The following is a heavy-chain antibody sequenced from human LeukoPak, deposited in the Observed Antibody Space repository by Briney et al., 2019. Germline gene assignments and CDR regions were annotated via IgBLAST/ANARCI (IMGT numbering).Heavy chain of an antibody. D-gene: IGHD3-10*01. J-gene: IGHJ6*03. CDR1: GGSISSSSYY. CDR2: IYYSGST. Sequence: PSETLSLTCTVSGGSISSSSYYWGWIRQPPGKGLEWIGSIYYSGSTYYNPSLKSRVTISVDTSKNQFSLKLSSVTAADTAVYYCARDRKKTAYYGSGTRPPTLRGYYYYYMDVWGKGTTVTVSS. CDR3: ARDRKKTAYYGSGTRPPTLRGYYYYYMDV. V-gene: IGHV4-39*07.